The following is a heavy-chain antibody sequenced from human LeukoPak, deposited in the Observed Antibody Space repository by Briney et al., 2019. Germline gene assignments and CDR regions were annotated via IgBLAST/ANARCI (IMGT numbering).Heavy chain of an antibody. J-gene: IGHJ6*02. CDR1: GFTFSSYG. V-gene: IGHV3-30*18. Sequence: GGSLRLSCAASGFTFSSYGMHWVRQAPGKGLEWVAVISYDGSNKYYADSVKGRFTISRDNSKNTLYLQMNSLRAEDTAVYYCAKDQVAVAPYYYYGMDVWGQGTTVIVSS. CDR2: ISYDGSNK. CDR3: AKDQVAVAPYYYYGMDV. D-gene: IGHD6-19*01.